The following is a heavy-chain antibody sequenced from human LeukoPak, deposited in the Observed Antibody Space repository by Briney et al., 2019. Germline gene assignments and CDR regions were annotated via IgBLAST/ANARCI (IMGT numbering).Heavy chain of an antibody. CDR2: ISGSGGST. CDR1: GFTVSSNY. D-gene: IGHD5-18*01. J-gene: IGHJ4*02. CDR3: AKDFSGYSYGRSLFDY. Sequence: GGSLRLSCAASGFTVSSNYMSWVRQAPGKGLEWVSAISGSGGSTYYADSVKGRFTITRDNSKNTLYLQMNSLRAEDAAVYYCAKDFSGYSYGRSLFDYWGQGTLVTVSS. V-gene: IGHV3-23*01.